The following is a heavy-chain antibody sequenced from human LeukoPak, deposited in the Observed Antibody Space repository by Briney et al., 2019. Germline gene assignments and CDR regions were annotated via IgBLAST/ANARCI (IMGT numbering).Heavy chain of an antibody. V-gene: IGHV4-59*06. J-gene: IGHJ5*02. CDR1: GGSISSYY. CDR2: IYYSGST. Sequence: SETLSLTCTVSGGSISSYYWSWIRQHPGKGLEWIGYIYYSGSTYYNPSLKSRVTISVDTSKNQFSLKLSSVTAADTAVYYCARQSLGYCSGGSCYSGYNWFDPWGQGTLVTVSS. D-gene: IGHD2-15*01. CDR3: ARQSLGYCSGGSCYSGYNWFDP.